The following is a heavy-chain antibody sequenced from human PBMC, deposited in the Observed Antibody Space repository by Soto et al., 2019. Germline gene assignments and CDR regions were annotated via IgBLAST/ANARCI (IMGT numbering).Heavy chain of an antibody. V-gene: IGHV2-5*02. D-gene: IGHD2-15*01. J-gene: IGHJ4*02. CDR1: GFSLSTSGVG. CDR2: IYWDDDK. Sequence: QITLKESGPTLVKPTQTLTLTCTFSGFSLSTSGVGVGWIRQPPGKALEWLALIYWDDDKRYSPSLKSRRTINKDTSKNQVVLTMTNMDPVDTATYYCARLPEDIYYFDYWGQGTLVTVSS. CDR3: ARLPEDIYYFDY.